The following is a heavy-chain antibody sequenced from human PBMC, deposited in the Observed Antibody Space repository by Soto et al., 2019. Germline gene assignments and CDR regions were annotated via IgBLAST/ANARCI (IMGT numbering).Heavy chain of an antibody. Sequence: ASVKVSCKVSGYTLTELSMHWVRQAPGKGLEWMGGFDPEDGKTIYAQKFQGRVTMTEDTSTDTAYMELSSLRSEDTAVYYCATVVVAATPVYSEYFQHWGQGTLVTVSS. CDR2: FDPEDGKT. D-gene: IGHD2-15*01. CDR3: ATVVVAATPVYSEYFQH. J-gene: IGHJ1*01. V-gene: IGHV1-24*01. CDR1: GYTLTELS.